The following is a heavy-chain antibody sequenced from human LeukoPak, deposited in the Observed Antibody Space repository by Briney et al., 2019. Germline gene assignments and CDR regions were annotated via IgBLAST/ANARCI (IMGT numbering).Heavy chain of an antibody. J-gene: IGHJ4*02. CDR1: GYTLTELS. CDR2: FDPEDGET. Sequence: ASVKVSCKVSGYTLTELSMHWVRQAPGKGLEWMGGFDPEDGETIYAQKFQGRVTMTEDTSTDTAYMELSSLRSEDTAVYYCATQGYDSSGYYHTFDYWGQGTLVTVSS. V-gene: IGHV1-24*01. D-gene: IGHD3-22*01. CDR3: ATQGYDSSGYYHTFDY.